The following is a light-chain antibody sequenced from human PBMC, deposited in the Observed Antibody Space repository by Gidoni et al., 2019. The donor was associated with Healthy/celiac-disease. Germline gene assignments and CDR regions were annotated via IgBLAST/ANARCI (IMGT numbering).Light chain of an antibody. CDR1: QSVSSSY. V-gene: IGKV3-20*01. Sequence: EIVLTQSPGTLSLSPGERATPSCRASQSVSSSYLAWYQQKPGQAPRLLIYGASSRATGIPDRFSSSGSGTDFTLTISRLEPEDFAVYYCQQYGSSLLTFGQXTKVEIK. CDR2: GAS. J-gene: IGKJ1*01. CDR3: QQYGSSLLT.